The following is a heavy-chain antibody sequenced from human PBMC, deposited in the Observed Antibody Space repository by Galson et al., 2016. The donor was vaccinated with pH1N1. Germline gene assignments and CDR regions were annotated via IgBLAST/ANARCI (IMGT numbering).Heavy chain of an antibody. V-gene: IGHV3-11*06. Sequence: SLRLSCAASGFTFSDYYMSWIRQAPGKGLEWVSYISSSIYTHYADSVKGRFTISRDNSKNTLYLQMGSLRAEDMAVYYCARSFAVGARSYYAMDVWGQGTTVSVSS. CDR3: ARSFAVGARSYYAMDV. CDR2: ISSSIYT. CDR1: GFTFSDYY. J-gene: IGHJ6*02. D-gene: IGHD1-26*01.